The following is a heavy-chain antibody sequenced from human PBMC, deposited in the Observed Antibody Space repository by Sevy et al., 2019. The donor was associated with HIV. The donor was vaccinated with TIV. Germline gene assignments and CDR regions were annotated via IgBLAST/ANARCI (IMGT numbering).Heavy chain of an antibody. D-gene: IGHD3-22*01. CDR2: IYHSGST. V-gene: IGHV4-38-2*01. CDR1: GYSISSGYY. J-gene: IGHJ3*02. CDR3: ARTLRGDFDSSASAFDI. Sequence: SETLSLTCDVSGYSISSGYYGGWIRQPPGKGLEWIGSIYHSGSTYYNPSLKRRVTISVDTSKNQSSLKLRSVTAADTAVYYCARTLRGDFDSSASAFDIWGQGTMVTVSS.